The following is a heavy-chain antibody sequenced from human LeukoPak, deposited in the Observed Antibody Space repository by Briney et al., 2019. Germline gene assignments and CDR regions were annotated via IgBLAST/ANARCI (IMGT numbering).Heavy chain of an antibody. CDR3: ARAGYCSSTSCYHWFDP. J-gene: IGHJ5*02. Sequence: PGGSLRLSCAASGFTFSSYWMHWVRQAPGKGLVWVSRINNDGSSTTYADSVKGRFTISRDNAKNTLYLQMNSLRAEDTAVYYCARAGYCSSTSCYHWFDPWGQGTLVTVSS. V-gene: IGHV3-74*01. CDR2: INNDGSST. D-gene: IGHD2-2*03. CDR1: GFTFSSYW.